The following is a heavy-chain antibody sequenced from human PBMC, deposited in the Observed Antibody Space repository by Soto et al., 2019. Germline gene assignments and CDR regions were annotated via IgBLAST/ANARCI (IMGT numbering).Heavy chain of an antibody. CDR1: GGSLSGYQ. D-gene: IGHD3-10*01. V-gene: IGHV4-34*01. CDR3: ARGLILWFGELSRRGGYYYYVDV. Sequence: QVQLQQWGAGLLKPSETLSLTCAVSGGSLSGYQWTWIRQTPGKGLEWIGEINDSGHINYNPSLKSRVTILLGTPRKQISLKLSSVTAADSAVYYCARGLILWFGELSRRGGYYYYVDVWGTGNTVTVSS. CDR2: INDSGHI. J-gene: IGHJ6*03.